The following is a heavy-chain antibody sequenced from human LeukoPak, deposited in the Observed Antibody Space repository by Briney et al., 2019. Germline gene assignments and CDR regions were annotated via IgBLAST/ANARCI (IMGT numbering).Heavy chain of an antibody. CDR2: ISSSSNYI. D-gene: IGHD3-16*01. V-gene: IGHV3-21*01. J-gene: IGHJ4*02. Sequence: GGSLRLSCAASGFTFTSYNMNWVRQAPGKGLEWVSSISSSSNYIYYADSVKGRFTISRDNAKNSLYLQMNSLRAEDTAVYYCARGALRLDYWGQGTLVTVSS. CDR1: GFTFTSYN. CDR3: ARGALRLDY.